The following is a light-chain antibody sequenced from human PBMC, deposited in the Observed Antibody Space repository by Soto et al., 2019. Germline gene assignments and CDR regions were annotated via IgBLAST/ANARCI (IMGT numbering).Light chain of an antibody. Sequence: DIPMTQSPSSLSASVRDRVTITCRASQTINSCLNWYQQKPGRAPKLLIYAASSLQSGVPSRFSGRGSGTDFTLSISSLQPEDFAAYYCQQSYSIPWTFGQGTKVE. J-gene: IGKJ1*01. CDR1: QTINSC. CDR2: AAS. V-gene: IGKV1-39*01. CDR3: QQSYSIPWT.